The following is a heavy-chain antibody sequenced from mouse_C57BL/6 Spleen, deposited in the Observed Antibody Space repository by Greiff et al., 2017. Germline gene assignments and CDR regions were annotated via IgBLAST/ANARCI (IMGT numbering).Heavy chain of an antibody. D-gene: IGHD2-12*01. Sequence: QVQLQQSGPELVKPGASVKISCKASGYAFSSSWMNWVKQRPGKGLEWIGRIYPGDGDTNYNGKFKGKATLTADKSSSTAYMQLSSLTSEDSAVYFCASSYDGYFDLWGTGTTVTVSS. V-gene: IGHV1-82*01. J-gene: IGHJ1*03. CDR2: IYPGDGDT. CDR3: ASSYDGYFDL. CDR1: GYAFSSSW.